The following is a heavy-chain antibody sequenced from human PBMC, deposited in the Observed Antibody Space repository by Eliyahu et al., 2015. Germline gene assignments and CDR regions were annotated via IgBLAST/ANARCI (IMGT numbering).Heavy chain of an antibody. D-gene: IGHD4-23*01. V-gene: IGHV3-33*01. CDR2: IWYDGSTE. CDR1: GLIFSDXG. J-gene: IGHJ4*01. Sequence: QVQLVESGGAVVQPGRSXXLSCAGSGLIFSDXGMHXVXQAPGKGLGWVAVIWYDGSTEYYADSVKGRFTISRDNSKNTLSLQMNSLRVEDTAAYYCVRGYDYGGNYFDYWGHGTLVTVST. CDR3: VRGYDYGGNYFDY.